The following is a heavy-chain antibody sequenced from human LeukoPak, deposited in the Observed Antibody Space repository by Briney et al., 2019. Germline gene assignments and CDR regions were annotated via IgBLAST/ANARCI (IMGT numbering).Heavy chain of an antibody. Sequence: SETLSLTCTVSGVSISSSNSYWGWIRQPPGNELEWIGSIYYSGNTYYNASLKSQVSISIDTSKNQFSLRLTSVTAADTAVYYCARQTGSGLFILPGGQGTLVTVSS. V-gene: IGHV4-39*01. CDR1: GVSISSSNSY. J-gene: IGHJ4*02. D-gene: IGHD3/OR15-3a*01. CDR2: IYYSGNT. CDR3: ARQTGSGLFILP.